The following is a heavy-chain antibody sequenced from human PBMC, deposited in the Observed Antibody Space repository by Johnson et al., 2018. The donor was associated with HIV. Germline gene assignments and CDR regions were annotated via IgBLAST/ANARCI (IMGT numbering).Heavy chain of an antibody. V-gene: IGHV3-23*04. CDR2: IGGSGGST. Sequence: VQLVESGGGLVQPGGSLRLSCAASGFTFSNSAMSWVRQAPGKGLEWVSGIGGSGGSTHYADSVKGRFTIPRDNSKNTLYLEMNSLSAEDTAVYYCAKVGYYYDSSGYYYGAFDIWGQGTMVTVSS. D-gene: IGHD3-22*01. J-gene: IGHJ3*02. CDR1: GFTFSNSA. CDR3: AKVGYYYDSSGYYYGAFDI.